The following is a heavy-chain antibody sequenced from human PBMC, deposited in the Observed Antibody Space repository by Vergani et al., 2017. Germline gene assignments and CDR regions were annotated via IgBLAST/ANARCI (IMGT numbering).Heavy chain of an antibody. CDR2: IHNRGKT. D-gene: IGHD2-21*01. CDR1: GYSIGSGFY. Sequence: QVRLEESGPGLVKPSETLSLTCPVSGYSIGSGFYWAWIRQSPGEGLQWLTSIHNRGKTYHNPSLKSRASVSLDTSKNRFSLNLTSVTATDTAVYYCARSQGDYWYFDLWGPGSLVTVSS. CDR3: ARSQGDYWYFDL. J-gene: IGHJ2*01. V-gene: IGHV4-38-2*01.